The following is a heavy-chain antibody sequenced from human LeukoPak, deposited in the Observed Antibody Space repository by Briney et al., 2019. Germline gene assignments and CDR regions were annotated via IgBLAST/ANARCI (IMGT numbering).Heavy chain of an antibody. CDR1: GGTFSSYA. CDR3: ARAVLCGGDCYSDFDY. CDR2: IIPIFGTA. Sequence: SVKVSCKASGGTFSSYAISWVRQAPGQGLEWMGGIIPIFGTANYAQKFQGRVTITADESTSTAYMELSSLRSEDTAVYYCARAVLCGGDCYSDFDYWGQGTLVTVSS. D-gene: IGHD2-21*02. J-gene: IGHJ4*02. V-gene: IGHV1-69*13.